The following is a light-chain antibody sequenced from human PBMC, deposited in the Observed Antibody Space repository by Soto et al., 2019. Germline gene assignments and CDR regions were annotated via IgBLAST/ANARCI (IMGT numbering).Light chain of an antibody. CDR1: QSVSSNY. CDR2: GAS. Sequence: EIVLTQSPGTLYLSPGERATLSCRASQSVSSNYLAWYQQKPGQAPRLLIYGASSRATGIPDRFSGSGSGTDFTLTVSRLEPEDFAVYYCHQYGSSPTFGGGTKVDIK. V-gene: IGKV3-20*01. CDR3: HQYGSSPT. J-gene: IGKJ4*01.